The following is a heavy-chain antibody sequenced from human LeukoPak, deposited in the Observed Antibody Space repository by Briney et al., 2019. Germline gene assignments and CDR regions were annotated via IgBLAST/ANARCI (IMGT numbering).Heavy chain of an antibody. D-gene: IGHD3-10*01. J-gene: IGHJ4*02. CDR2: IHYTGGT. Sequence: PSETLSLTCSVSTGSLSTYWWSWIRQSPGKGLEWIGFIHYTGGTLYNPSLKSRVTLSVDVSKSQFSLSLTSATTADTAVYYCARTGSSGSFSDFWGQGTLVTVSS. V-gene: IGHV4-59*12. CDR1: TGSLSTYW. CDR3: ARTGSSGSFSDF.